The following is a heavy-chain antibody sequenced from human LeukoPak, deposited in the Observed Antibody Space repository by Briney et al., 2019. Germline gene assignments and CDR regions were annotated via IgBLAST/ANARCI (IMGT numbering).Heavy chain of an antibody. CDR3: ARDYYGWDAFDI. D-gene: IGHD3-10*01. V-gene: IGHV3-21*03. CDR2: ISSSSSYI. CDR1: GFTFSSYS. J-gene: IGHJ3*02. Sequence: GGSLRLSCVASGFTFSSYSMNWVRQAPGKGLEWVSSISSSSSYIYYRDSVKGRFTISRDNAKNSLYLQMNSLRGEDTAVYYCARDYYGWDAFDIWGQGTMVTVSS.